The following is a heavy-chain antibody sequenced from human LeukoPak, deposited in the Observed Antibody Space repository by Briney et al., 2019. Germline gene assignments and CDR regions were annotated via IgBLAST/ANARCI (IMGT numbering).Heavy chain of an antibody. Sequence: PSETLSLTCTVSGGSTSSYYWSWIRQPPGKGLEWIGYIYYSGSTNYNPSLKSRVTISVDTSKNQFSLKLSSVTAADTAVYYCARSYDRPYYFDYWGQGTLVTVSS. CDR1: GGSTSSYY. CDR3: ARSYDRPYYFDY. V-gene: IGHV4-59*01. D-gene: IGHD3-22*01. CDR2: IYYSGST. J-gene: IGHJ4*02.